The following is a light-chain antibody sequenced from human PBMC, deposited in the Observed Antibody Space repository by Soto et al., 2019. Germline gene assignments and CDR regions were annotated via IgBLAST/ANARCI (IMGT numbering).Light chain of an antibody. J-gene: IGLJ2*01. Sequence: QSALTQPASVSGSPGQSITISCTGTSSDIGTYIYVSWYLQHPGKAPKLLIYEVGNRPSGVSNRFSGSKSGTTASLTISGLQAEYEADYYCSSYTSSNSVVFGGGTKLTVL. V-gene: IGLV2-14*01. CDR2: EVG. CDR1: SSDIGTYIY. CDR3: SSYTSSNSVV.